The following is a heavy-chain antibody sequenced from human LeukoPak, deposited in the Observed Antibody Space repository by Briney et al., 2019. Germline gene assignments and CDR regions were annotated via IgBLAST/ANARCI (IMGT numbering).Heavy chain of an antibody. V-gene: IGHV3-64D*09. CDR2: SGGAT. D-gene: IGHD7-27*01. Sequence: GGSLRLSCSASGFTLSSYSMHWVRQAPGKGLEYVSTSGGATYHADSVKGRFTISRDNAKNTLYLQMSSLRAEDTAVYYCIKDRTGTYSFDYWGQGTLVTVSS. J-gene: IGHJ4*02. CDR3: IKDRTGTYSFDY. CDR1: GFTLSSYS.